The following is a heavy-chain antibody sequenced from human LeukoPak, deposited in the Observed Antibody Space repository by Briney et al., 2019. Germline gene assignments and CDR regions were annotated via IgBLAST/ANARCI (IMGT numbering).Heavy chain of an antibody. D-gene: IGHD6-13*01. CDR3: ATLRPRQQLVVDH. Sequence: PGGSLRLSYAASGFTFSSYWVHWVRQVPGKGLVWVSRINRDGSSTAYADSVTGRFTISRDNAKNSLYLQMSSLRAEDTAVYYCATLRPRQQLVVDHWGQGTLVTVSS. V-gene: IGHV3-74*01. CDR1: GFTFSSYW. J-gene: IGHJ4*02. CDR2: INRDGSST.